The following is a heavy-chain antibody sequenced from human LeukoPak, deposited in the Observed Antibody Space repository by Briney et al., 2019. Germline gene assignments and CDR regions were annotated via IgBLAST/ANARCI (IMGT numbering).Heavy chain of an antibody. J-gene: IGHJ4*02. CDR3: ARYLGPTTAYYFDS. D-gene: IGHD4-17*01. Sequence: SETLSLTCTVSGGSMRSYYWSWIRQPPGKGLEWIGSIYYSGSTNYNPSLKGRLTMSVDTSKNQFSLKLSSVTAADTAVYFCARYLGPTTAYYFDSWGQGTLVTVSS. CDR2: IYYSGST. CDR1: GGSMRSYY. V-gene: IGHV4-59*08.